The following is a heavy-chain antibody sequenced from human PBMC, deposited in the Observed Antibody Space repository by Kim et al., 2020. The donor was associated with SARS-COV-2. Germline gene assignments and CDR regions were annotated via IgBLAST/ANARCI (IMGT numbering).Heavy chain of an antibody. CDR1: GGSISSSSYY. J-gene: IGHJ6*02. D-gene: IGHD6-13*01. CDR3: AGIAAAGPTVGYYYYGMDV. Sequence: SETLSPTCTVSGGSISSSSYYWGWIRQPPGKGLEWIGSIYYSGSTYYNPSLKSRVTISVDTSKNQFSLKLSSVTAADTAVYYCAGIAAAGPTVGYYYYGMDVWGQGTTVTVSS. CDR2: IYYSGST. V-gene: IGHV4-39*01.